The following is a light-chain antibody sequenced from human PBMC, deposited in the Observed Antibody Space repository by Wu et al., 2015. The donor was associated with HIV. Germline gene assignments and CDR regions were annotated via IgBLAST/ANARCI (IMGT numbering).Light chain of an antibody. CDR3: QQYRSSPHT. Sequence: EIVLTQSPGPLSLSPGERATLSCRASQTLSSTYLAWYQQRRGQSPRLLIYDTSTRATGIPDRFSASGSGTDFTLTIDRLEPEDFAVYYCQQYRSSPHTFGQGIELEIK. CDR1: QTLSSTY. V-gene: IGKV3-20*01. CDR2: DTS. J-gene: IGKJ2*01.